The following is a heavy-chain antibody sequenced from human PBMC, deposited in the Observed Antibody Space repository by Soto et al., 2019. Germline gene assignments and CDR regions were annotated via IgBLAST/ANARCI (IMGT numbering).Heavy chain of an antibody. Sequence: QVQLVQSGAEVKKPGASVKVSCKASGYTFTSYAMHWVRQAPGQRLEWMGWINAGNGNTKYSQKFQGRVTITRDTSASTAYMELSSLRSEDTAVYYCARDPLDTAILPKTQDNYYYCYMDVWGKGTTVTVSS. CDR2: INAGNGNT. CDR1: GYTFTSYA. D-gene: IGHD5-18*01. V-gene: IGHV1-3*01. J-gene: IGHJ6*03. CDR3: ARDPLDTAILPKTQDNYYYCYMDV.